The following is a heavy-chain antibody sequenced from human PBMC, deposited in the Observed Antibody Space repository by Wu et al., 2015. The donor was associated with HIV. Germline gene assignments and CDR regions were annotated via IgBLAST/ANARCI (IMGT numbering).Heavy chain of an antibody. D-gene: IGHD4-17*01. Sequence: QVQLVQSGAEVKKPGASVKVSCKASGYTFTSYGISWVRQAPGQGLEWMGWISAYNGNTNYAQKLQGRVTMTTDTSTSTAYMELRSLRSDDTAVYYCARDRTTVTSYYYYYMDVWGKGTTVTVSS. CDR3: ARDRTTVTSYYYYYMDV. CDR1: GYTFTSYG. J-gene: IGHJ6*03. V-gene: IGHV1-18*01. CDR2: ISAYNGNT.